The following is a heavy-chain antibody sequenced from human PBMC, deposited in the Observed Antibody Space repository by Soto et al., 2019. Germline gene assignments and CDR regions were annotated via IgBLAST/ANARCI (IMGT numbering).Heavy chain of an antibody. Sequence: NPSATLSLTCTVSGGSISSGGYYWSWIRQHPGKGLEWIGYIYYSGSTYYNPSLKSRVTISVDTSKNQFSLKLSSVTAADTAVYYCARHESAPFDPWGQGTLVTVSS. CDR3: ARHESAPFDP. CDR1: GGSISSGGYY. V-gene: IGHV4-31*03. CDR2: IYYSGST. J-gene: IGHJ5*02.